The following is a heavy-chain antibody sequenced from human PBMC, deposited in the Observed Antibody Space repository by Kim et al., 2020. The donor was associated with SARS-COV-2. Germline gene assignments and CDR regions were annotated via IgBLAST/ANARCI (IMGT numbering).Heavy chain of an antibody. CDR1: GYTFTNYA. D-gene: IGHD6-6*01. V-gene: IGHV7-4-1*02. Sequence: ASVKVSCKASGYTFTNYAMNWVRQAPGQGLEWIGWINTNTGNPTYAQGFTGRFVFSLDTSVSTAYLQISSLKAEDTAVYYCARDEYINSWGAFDIWGQGTMVTVSS. J-gene: IGHJ3*02. CDR3: ARDEYINSWGAFDI. CDR2: INTNTGNP.